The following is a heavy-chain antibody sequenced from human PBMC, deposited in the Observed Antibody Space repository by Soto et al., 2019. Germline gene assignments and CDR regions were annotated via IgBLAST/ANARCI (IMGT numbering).Heavy chain of an antibody. CDR1: GFTFSSYA. CDR2: ISYDGSNK. Sequence: QVQLVESGGGVVQPGRSLRLSCAASGFTFSSYAMHWVRQAPGKGLEWVAVISYDGSNKYYADSVKGRFTISRDNSKNTMYLQMNSLRAEITAVYYCAGARSGWYDAFDIWGQGTMVTVSS. D-gene: IGHD6-19*01. V-gene: IGHV3-30-3*01. J-gene: IGHJ3*02. CDR3: AGARSGWYDAFDI.